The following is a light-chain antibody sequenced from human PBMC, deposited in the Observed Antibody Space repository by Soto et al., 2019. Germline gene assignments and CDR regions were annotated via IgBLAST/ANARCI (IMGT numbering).Light chain of an antibody. V-gene: IGKV3-20*01. CDR3: LRYVGCRVCT. CDR1: QSVGSSY. CDR2: GAS. Sequence: EIVLTQSPGTLSLSPGERATLSCRASQSVGSSYLAWYQQKPGQAPRLLIYGASSRATGIPDRFSGSGSGTDFTVSFSRFEVEAFAVFYCLRYVGCRVCTFGQGTKVEI. J-gene: IGKJ1*01.